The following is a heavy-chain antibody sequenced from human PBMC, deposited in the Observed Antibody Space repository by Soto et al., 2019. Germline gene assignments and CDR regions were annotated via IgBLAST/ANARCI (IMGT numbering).Heavy chain of an antibody. CDR1: GGTLSSYA. D-gene: IGHD1-1*01. J-gene: IGHJ5*02. Sequence: QVQLVQSGAEVKKPGSSVKVSCTPSGGTLSSYAITWMREAPGQGLEWMGGIIPFTGAANYAQKCQGRVTITADESTNTAYMDLSSLRSEDTAVYFCARVWVTTVAAWFDRWGQGTLVTVSS. CDR3: ARVWVTTVAAWFDR. CDR2: IIPFTGAA. V-gene: IGHV1-69*01.